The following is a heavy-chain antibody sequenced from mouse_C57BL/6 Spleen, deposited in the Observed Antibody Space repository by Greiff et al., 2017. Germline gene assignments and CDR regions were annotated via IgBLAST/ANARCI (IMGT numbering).Heavy chain of an antibody. Sequence: VQLQQSGPELVKPGASVKISCKASGYAFSSSWMNWVKQRPGQGLEWIGRIYPGDGDTNYNGKFKGKATLTADKSSSTAYMQLSSLTSEDSAVYVCARWGVYGSSYNIDYWGKGTTVTVSS. CDR1: GYAFSSSW. CDR3: ARWGVYGSSYNIDY. D-gene: IGHD1-1*01. J-gene: IGHJ2*01. CDR2: IYPGDGDT. V-gene: IGHV1-82*01.